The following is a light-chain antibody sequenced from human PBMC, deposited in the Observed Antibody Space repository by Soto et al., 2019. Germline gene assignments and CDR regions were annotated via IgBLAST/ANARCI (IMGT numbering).Light chain of an antibody. CDR2: QVS. CDR3: SSFTGIDTYV. CDR1: SSDVGDYNY. Sequence: QSALTQPASVSGSPGQSITISCTAASSDVGDYNYVSWYQQHPGKAPKLMIYQVSNRPSEVSNRFSGSKSGNTASLTISGLQAEDEADYYCSSFTGIDTYVFGTGTKLTVL. V-gene: IGLV2-14*01. J-gene: IGLJ1*01.